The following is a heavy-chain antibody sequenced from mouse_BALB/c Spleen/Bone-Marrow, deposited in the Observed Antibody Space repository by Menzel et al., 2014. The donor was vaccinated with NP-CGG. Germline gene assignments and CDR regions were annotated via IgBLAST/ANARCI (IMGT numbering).Heavy chain of an antibody. CDR2: VNPYNDGT. CDR3: ARRGRIAEALGY. Sequence: EVNLVESGPELVKPGASVKMSCKASGYTFTSYVMHWVKQKPGQGLEWIGYVNPYNDGTKYNEKFKGKATLTSDKSSSTAYMELSSLTSEDSAVYYCARRGRIAEALGYWGQGTTLTVSS. J-gene: IGHJ2*01. V-gene: IGHV1-14*01. CDR1: GYTFTSYV. D-gene: IGHD6-1*01.